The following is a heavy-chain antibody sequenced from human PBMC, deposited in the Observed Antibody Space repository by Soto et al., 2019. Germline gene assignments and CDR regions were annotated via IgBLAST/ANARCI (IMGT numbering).Heavy chain of an antibody. J-gene: IGHJ4*02. CDR2: TRNKANSYTT. V-gene: IGHV3-72*01. CDR3: ARVVGGGYYFDY. Sequence: GPEWVGRTRNKANSYTTEYAASVKGRFTISRVDSKYSLYLKMNSLKTEDTAVYYCARVVGGGYYFDYWGQGTLVSVS. D-gene: IGHD2-15*01.